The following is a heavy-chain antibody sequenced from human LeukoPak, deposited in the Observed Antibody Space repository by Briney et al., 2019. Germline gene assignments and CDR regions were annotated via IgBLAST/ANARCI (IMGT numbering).Heavy chain of an antibody. CDR1: GFTFSDHY. D-gene: IGHD3-10*01. CDR2: AKNKVDSYTI. V-gene: IGHV3-72*01. J-gene: IGHJ3*02. Sequence: GGSLRLSCAASGFTFSDHYMDWILQVPGKGLEWVGRAKNKVDSYTIQYAASVRGRFSISRDDSKNSLCLQMNSLKTEDTAVYYCTRGHYYGSGTYFDEDTFDIWGRGTMVTVSS. CDR3: TRGHYYGSGTYFDEDTFDI.